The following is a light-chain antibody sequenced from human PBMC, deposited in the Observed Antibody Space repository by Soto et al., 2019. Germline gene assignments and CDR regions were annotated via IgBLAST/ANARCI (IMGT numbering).Light chain of an antibody. V-gene: IGLV2-8*01. Sequence: QSALIQPPSVSGSPGQSVTISCTGTSSDVGSYDYVSWYQQHPGKAPKLMIYEVSERPSGVPDRFSGSKSGNTASLTVSGLQADDEADYYCSSYSGTNYHYVFGTGTKVTVL. J-gene: IGLJ1*01. CDR1: SSDVGSYDY. CDR2: EVS. CDR3: SSYSGTNYHYV.